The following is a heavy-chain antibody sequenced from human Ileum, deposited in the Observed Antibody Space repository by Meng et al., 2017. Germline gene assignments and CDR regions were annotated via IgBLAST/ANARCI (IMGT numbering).Heavy chain of an antibody. CDR2: AST. D-gene: IGHD7-27*01. V-gene: IGHV4-61*08. Sequence: QAQLQGSGPGLVRPSETLPLICAVSGGSVSSSGYQWGWIRQPPGKGLEWIGYASTNYNPSLKSRVTISVDTSKNQFSLKLTSVTAADTAVYYCARDHWGSLDYWGQGVLVTVSS. J-gene: IGHJ4*02. CDR3: ARDHWGSLDY. CDR1: GGSVSSSGYQ.